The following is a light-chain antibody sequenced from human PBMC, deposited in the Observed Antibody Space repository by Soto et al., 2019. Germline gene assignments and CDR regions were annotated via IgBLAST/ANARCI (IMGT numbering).Light chain of an antibody. Sequence: EIVFTQSPATRSLSPGERATLSCRASQSVSSYLAWYQQKPGQATRLLIYDASNRATGIPARFLGSGSGADFTLTISSLETEDFAVYYCQQRSNWPPSITFGQGTRLEIK. V-gene: IGKV3-11*01. CDR2: DAS. J-gene: IGKJ5*01. CDR3: QQRSNWPPSIT. CDR1: QSVSSY.